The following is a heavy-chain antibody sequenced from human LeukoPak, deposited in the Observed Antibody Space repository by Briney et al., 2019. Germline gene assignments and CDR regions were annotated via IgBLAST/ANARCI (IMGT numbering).Heavy chain of an antibody. CDR2: INPDGSQE. Sequence: PGGSLRLSCAASGFTFSNYWMTWVRQAQGKGLEWVAHINPDGSQEYYMDSVKARFTISRDNAKNSLSLQMNSLRAEDTAVYYCVRDGGVSGYDLLDYWGQGTLVTVSS. CDR3: VRDGGVSGYDLLDY. J-gene: IGHJ4*02. V-gene: IGHV3-7*01. CDR1: GFTFSNYW. D-gene: IGHD5-12*01.